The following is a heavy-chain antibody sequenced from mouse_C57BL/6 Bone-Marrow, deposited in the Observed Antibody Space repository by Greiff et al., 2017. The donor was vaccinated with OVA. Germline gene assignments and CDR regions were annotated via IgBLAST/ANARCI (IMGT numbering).Heavy chain of an antibody. J-gene: IGHJ3*01. D-gene: IGHD2-3*01. CDR2: ISDGGSYT. V-gene: IGHV5-4*01. CDR3: ARGWLLRAY. Sequence: EVHLVESGGGLVKPGGSLKLSCAASGFTFSSYAMSWVRQTPEKRLEWVATISDGGSYTYYPDNVKGRFTISRDNAKNNLYLQMSHLKSEDTAMYYCARGWLLRAYWGQGTLVTVSA. CDR1: GFTFSSYA.